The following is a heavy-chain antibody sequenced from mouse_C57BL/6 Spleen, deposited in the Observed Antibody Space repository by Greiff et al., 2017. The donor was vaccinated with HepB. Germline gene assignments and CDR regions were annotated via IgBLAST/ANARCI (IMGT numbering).Heavy chain of an antibody. D-gene: IGHD2-4*01. CDR3: ARRAPYDYNYFDY. CDR1: GYTFTSYW. Sequence: QVQLQQSGAELVKPGASVKLSCKASGYTFTSYWMHWVKQRPGQGLEWIGMIHPNSGSTNYNEKFKSKATLTVDKSSSTAYMQLSSLTSEDSAVYYCARRAPYDYNYFDYWGQGTTLTVSS. J-gene: IGHJ2*01. CDR2: IHPNSGST. V-gene: IGHV1-64*01.